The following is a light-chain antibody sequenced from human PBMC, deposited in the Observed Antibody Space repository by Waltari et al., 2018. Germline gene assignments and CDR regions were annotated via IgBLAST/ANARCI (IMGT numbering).Light chain of an antibody. CDR3: CSYAGSSTVV. V-gene: IGLV2-23*02. CDR2: EVS. CDR1: SSDVGSYNL. Sequence: QSALTQPACVSGSPGQSITISCTGTSSDVGSYNLVSWYQQHPGKAPKLMIYEVSKRPSGVSNRFSGSKSGNTASLTISGLLAEDEADYYCCSYAGSSTVVFGGGTKLTVL. J-gene: IGLJ2*01.